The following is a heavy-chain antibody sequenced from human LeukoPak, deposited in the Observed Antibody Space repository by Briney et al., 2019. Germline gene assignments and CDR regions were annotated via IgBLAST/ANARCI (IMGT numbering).Heavy chain of an antibody. V-gene: IGHV3-48*03. Sequence: GGSLRLSCAASGFTFSSYEMNWVRQAPGKGLEWVSYISSSGSTIYYADSVKGRFTISRDNAKNSLYLQMNSLRAEDTAVYYCATSLRGPYDSSGYYGVYFDYWGQGTLVTVSS. D-gene: IGHD3-22*01. CDR1: GFTFSSYE. CDR3: ATSLRGPYDSSGYYGVYFDY. CDR2: ISSSGSTI. J-gene: IGHJ4*02.